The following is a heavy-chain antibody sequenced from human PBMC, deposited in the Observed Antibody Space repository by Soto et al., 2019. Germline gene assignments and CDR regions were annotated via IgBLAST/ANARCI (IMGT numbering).Heavy chain of an antibody. CDR1: GFTFSSYD. J-gene: IGHJ4*02. D-gene: IGHD3-22*01. Sequence: EVQLVESGGGLVQPGGSLRLSCAASGFTFSSYDMHWVRQATGKGLEWVSAIGTAGDTYYPGSVKGRFTISRENAKNSLYLQMNSLRAGDTAVYYCARGGGGRGYDSSGYYSYFDYWGQGTLVTVSS. CDR2: IGTAGDT. V-gene: IGHV3-13*04. CDR3: ARGGGGRGYDSSGYYSYFDY.